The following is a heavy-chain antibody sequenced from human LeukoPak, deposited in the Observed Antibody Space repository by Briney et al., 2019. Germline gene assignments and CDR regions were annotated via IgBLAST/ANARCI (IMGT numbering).Heavy chain of an antibody. CDR2: ISYDGSNK. J-gene: IGHJ4*02. CDR3: ARDNVSQWFGEFDY. V-gene: IGHV3-30*01. CDR1: GFTFSSYA. D-gene: IGHD3-10*01. Sequence: GRSLRLACAASGFTFSSYAMHWVRQAPGKGLEWVAVISYDGSNKYYADSVKGRFTISRDNSKNTLYLQMNSLRAEDTAVYYCARDNVSQWFGEFDYWDQGTLVTVSS.